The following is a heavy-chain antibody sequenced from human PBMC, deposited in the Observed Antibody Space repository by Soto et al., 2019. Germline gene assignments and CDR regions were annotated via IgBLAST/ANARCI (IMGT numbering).Heavy chain of an antibody. J-gene: IGHJ4*02. Sequence: QVHLVQSGAEVKKPGASVKVSCKGSGYDFTTYGITWVRQAPGQGLEWMAWISAHNGNTDYAQKLQGRVTVTRDTSTSTAYRELRSPRSDDTGMYYCARGRYGDYWGQGALVTVSS. CDR1: GYDFTTYG. D-gene: IGHD1-1*01. V-gene: IGHV1-18*01. CDR2: ISAHNGNT. CDR3: ARGRYGDY.